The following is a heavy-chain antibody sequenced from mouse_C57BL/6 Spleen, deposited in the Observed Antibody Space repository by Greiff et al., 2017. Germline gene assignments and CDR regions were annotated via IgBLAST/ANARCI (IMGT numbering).Heavy chain of an antibody. D-gene: IGHD1-1*01. CDR3: ARGGGTTVVAPTY. CDR1: GYTFTSYW. CDR2: IDPNSGGT. Sequence: QVQLKQPGAELVKPGASVKLSCKASGYTFTSYWMHWVKQRPGRGLEWIGRIDPNSGGTKYNEKFKSKATLTVDKPSSTAYMQLSSLTSEDSAVYYCARGGGTTVVAPTYWGQGTLVTVSA. V-gene: IGHV1-72*01. J-gene: IGHJ3*01.